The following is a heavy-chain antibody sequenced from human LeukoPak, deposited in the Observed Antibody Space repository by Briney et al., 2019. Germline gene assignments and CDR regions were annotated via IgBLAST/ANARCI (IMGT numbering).Heavy chain of an antibody. V-gene: IGHV3-20*04. CDR1: GFTFDDYG. J-gene: IGHJ4*02. CDR3: ARDGVVGATNAFDY. CDR2: INWNGGST. Sequence: GGSLRLSCAASGFTFDDYGMSWVRQAPGKGLEWVSGINWNGGSTGYADSVKGRFTISRDNAKNSLYLQMNSLRAEDTALYYCARDGVVGATNAFDYWGQRTLVTVSS. D-gene: IGHD1-26*01.